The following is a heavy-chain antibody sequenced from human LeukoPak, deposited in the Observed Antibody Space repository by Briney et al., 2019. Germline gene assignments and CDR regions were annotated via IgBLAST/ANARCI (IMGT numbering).Heavy chain of an antibody. CDR3: ARRGRRNYYGSGSPEY. Sequence: PSETLSLTCAVYGGSFSGYYWSWIRQPPGKGLEWIGEINHSGSTNYNPSLKSRVTISVDTSKNQFSLKLSSVTAADTAVYYCARRGRRNYYGSGSPEYWGQGTLVTVSS. D-gene: IGHD3-10*01. J-gene: IGHJ4*02. V-gene: IGHV4-34*01. CDR1: GGSFSGYY. CDR2: INHSGST.